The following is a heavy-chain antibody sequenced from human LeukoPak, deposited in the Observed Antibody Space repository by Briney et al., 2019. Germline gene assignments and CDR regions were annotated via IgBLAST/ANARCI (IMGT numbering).Heavy chain of an antibody. Sequence: ASVKVSCKASGYTFTRYGISWVRQAPGQGLEWMGWISAYNGNTNYAQKLQGRVTMTTDTSTSTAYMELRSLRSDDTAVYYCARVVTMVRGVIIDYFDYWGQGTLVTVSS. CDR1: GYTFTRYG. V-gene: IGHV1-18*01. D-gene: IGHD3-10*01. CDR2: ISAYNGNT. J-gene: IGHJ4*02. CDR3: ARVVTMVRGVIIDYFDY.